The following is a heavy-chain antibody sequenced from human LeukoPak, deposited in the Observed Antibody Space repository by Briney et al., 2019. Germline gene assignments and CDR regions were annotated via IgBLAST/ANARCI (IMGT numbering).Heavy chain of an antibody. CDR2: IIPVLGIA. D-gene: IGHD4-23*01. Sequence: GASVKVSCKASGGTFSSYAISWVRQAPGQGLEWMGRIIPVLGIANYAQKFQGRVTITADKSTSTAYMELSSLRSEDTAVYYCARGVVNFLYYFDYWGQGTLVTVSS. CDR3: ARGVVNFLYYFDY. V-gene: IGHV1-69*04. J-gene: IGHJ4*02. CDR1: GGTFSSYA.